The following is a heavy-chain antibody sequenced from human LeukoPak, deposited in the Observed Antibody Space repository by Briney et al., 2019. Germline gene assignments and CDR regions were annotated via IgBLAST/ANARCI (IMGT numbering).Heavy chain of an antibody. Sequence: SETLSLTCTVSGGSISSSSYYWGWLRQLPGKGLEWIGSIYYSGSTYYNPSLKSRVTISVDTSKNQFSLKLSSVTAADTAVYYCARERPTRWELLRTRPYYFDYWGQGTLVTVSS. CDR1: GGSISSSSYY. CDR3: ARERPTRWELLRTRPYYFDY. CDR2: IYYSGST. J-gene: IGHJ4*02. V-gene: IGHV4-39*07. D-gene: IGHD1-26*01.